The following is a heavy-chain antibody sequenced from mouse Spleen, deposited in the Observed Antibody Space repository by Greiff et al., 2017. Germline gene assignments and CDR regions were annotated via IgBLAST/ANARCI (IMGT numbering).Heavy chain of an antibody. CDR3: TLYGDYRRGFAY. CDR1: GFNIKDDY. V-gene: IGHV14-4*01. Sequence: EVQLQQSGAELVRPGASVKLSCTASGFNIKDDYMHWVKQRPEQGLEWIGWIDPENGDTEYASKFQGKATITADTSSNTAYLQLSSLTSEDTAVYYCTLYGDYRRGFAYWGQGTLVTVSA. D-gene: IGHD2-13*01. J-gene: IGHJ3*01. CDR2: IDPENGDT.